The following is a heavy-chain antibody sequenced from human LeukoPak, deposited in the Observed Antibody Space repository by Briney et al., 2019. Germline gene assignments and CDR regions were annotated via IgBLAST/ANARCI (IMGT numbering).Heavy chain of an antibody. CDR3: ARESYGSGNRYFDN. D-gene: IGHD3-10*01. CDR1: GFTFSTYW. J-gene: IGHJ4*02. Sequence: GGSLRLSCAASGFTFSTYWFHWVRQTPGKELVWVSRINDDGSYITYADSVEGRFTISRDNAGNTLYLQMDSLRAEDTAVYYCARESYGSGNRYFDNWGQGTLVTVSS. CDR2: INDDGSYI. V-gene: IGHV3-74*03.